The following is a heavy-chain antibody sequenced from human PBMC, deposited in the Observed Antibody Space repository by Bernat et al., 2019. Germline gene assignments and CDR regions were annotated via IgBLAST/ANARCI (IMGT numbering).Heavy chain of an antibody. CDR3: ARDEGSTSQYYYYYIDV. V-gene: IGHV1-2*06. Sequence: QVQLVQSGAEVKKPGASVKVSCKASGYTFTGYYMHWVRQAPGQGLEWMGRINPNSGGTNYAQKFQGRVTMTRDTSISTAYMELSRLRSDDTAVYYCARDEGSTSQYYYYYIDVWGKGTTVTVP. CDR2: INPNSGGT. J-gene: IGHJ6*03. D-gene: IGHD2-2*01. CDR1: GYTFTGYY.